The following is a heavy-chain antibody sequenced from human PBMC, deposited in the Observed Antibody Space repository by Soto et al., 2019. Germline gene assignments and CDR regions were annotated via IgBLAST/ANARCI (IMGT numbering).Heavy chain of an antibody. V-gene: IGHV3-21*01. CDR1: GFTFSSNT. CDR2: ISSSSAYI. Sequence: PGGSLRLSCAASGFTFSSNTMNWVRQAPGKGLEWVSSISSSSAYIYYADSVRGRFTISRDNAKNSLYLQMNSLRAEDTAVYYCALPIYCSSTSCPFDYWGQGTLVTVSS. J-gene: IGHJ4*02. CDR3: ALPIYCSSTSCPFDY. D-gene: IGHD2-2*01.